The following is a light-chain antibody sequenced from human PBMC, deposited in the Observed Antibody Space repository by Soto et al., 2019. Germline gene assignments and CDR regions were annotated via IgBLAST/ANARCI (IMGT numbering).Light chain of an antibody. CDR1: QSVSSSY. CDR3: XXXGXXPXT. CDR2: ATS. Sequence: EIVLTQSPGTLSLSPGERGTLSCRASQSVSSSYLAWYQQKAGQAPRLLISATSSRATGIPDRFSGSGSGTDFTLTITRLEPXXFAXXXXXXXGXXPXTFGQGTKVEIK. J-gene: IGKJ1*01. V-gene: IGKV3-20*01.